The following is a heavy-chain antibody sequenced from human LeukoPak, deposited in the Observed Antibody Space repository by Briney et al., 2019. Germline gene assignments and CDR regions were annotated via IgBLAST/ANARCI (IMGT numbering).Heavy chain of an antibody. V-gene: IGHV3-15*01. Sequence: GGSLRLSCAASGFTFSNAWMSWVRQAPGKGLEWVGRIKSKTDGGTTDYAAPVKGRFTISRDDSKNTLYLQMNSLKTEDTAVYYCTTVRNYELGSIYYYYYYMDVWGKETTVTVSS. J-gene: IGHJ6*03. CDR1: GFTFSNAW. CDR3: TTVRNYELGSIYYYYYYMDV. D-gene: IGHD1-7*01. CDR2: IKSKTDGGTT.